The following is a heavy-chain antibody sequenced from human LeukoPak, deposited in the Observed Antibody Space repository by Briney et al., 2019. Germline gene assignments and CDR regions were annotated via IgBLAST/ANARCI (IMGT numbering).Heavy chain of an antibody. CDR3: ANPSGTSHY. J-gene: IGHJ4*02. CDR1: GFTFSSYG. CDR2: ISYDGSNK. Sequence: GGSLRLSCAASGFTFSSYGMHWVRQAPGKGLEWVAVISYDGSNKYYADSVKGRFTISRDNSKNTLYLQMNSLRAEDTDVYYCANPSGTSHYWGQGTLVTVSS. V-gene: IGHV3-30*18. D-gene: IGHD1-14*01.